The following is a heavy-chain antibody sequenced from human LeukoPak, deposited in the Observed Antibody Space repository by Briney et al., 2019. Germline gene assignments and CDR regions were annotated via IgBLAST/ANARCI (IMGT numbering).Heavy chain of an antibody. D-gene: IGHD6-13*01. CDR2: INPNSGGT. V-gene: IGHV1-2*02. J-gene: IGHJ5*02. CDR1: GYTFTGYY. Sequence: ASVKVSCKASGYTFTGYYMHWVRQAPGQGLEWMGWINPNSGGTNYAQKFQGRVTMTRDTSISTAYMELSRLGSDDTAVYYCARDLSSSWSENWFDPWGQGTLVTVSS. CDR3: ARDLSSSWSENWFDP.